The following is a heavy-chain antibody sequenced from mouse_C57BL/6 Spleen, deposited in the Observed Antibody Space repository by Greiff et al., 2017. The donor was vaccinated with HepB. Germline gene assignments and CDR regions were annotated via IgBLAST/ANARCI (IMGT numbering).Heavy chain of an antibody. Sequence: VQLQQPGAELVKPGASVKLSCKASGYTFTSYWMHWVKQRPGQGLEWIGMIHPNSGSTNYNEKFKSKATLTVDKSSSTAYMQLSSLTSEDSAVYYCARYYGRIELDCWGQGTTLTVSS. CDR1: GYTFTSYW. J-gene: IGHJ2*01. CDR2: IHPNSGST. D-gene: IGHD1-1*02. V-gene: IGHV1-64*01. CDR3: ARYYGRIELDC.